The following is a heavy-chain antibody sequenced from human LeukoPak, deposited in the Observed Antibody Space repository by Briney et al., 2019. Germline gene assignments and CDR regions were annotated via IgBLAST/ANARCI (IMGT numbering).Heavy chain of an antibody. CDR2: ISSSSSYI. D-gene: IGHD6-19*01. CDR3: VRRSIAVAGPFDY. CDR1: GFTFSSYS. V-gene: IGHV3-21*01. Sequence: GGSLRLSCAASGFTFSSYSMNWVRQAPGKGLEWVSFISSSSSYIYYADSVKGRFTIPRDNAKNSLYLQMNSLRAEDTAVYYCVRRSIAVAGPFDYWGQGTLVTVSS. J-gene: IGHJ4*02.